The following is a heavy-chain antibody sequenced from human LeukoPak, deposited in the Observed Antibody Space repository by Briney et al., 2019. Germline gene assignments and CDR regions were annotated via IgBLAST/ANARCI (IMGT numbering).Heavy chain of an antibody. CDR1: GFTFSNAW. CDR3: ARDSSGYPSGY. V-gene: IGHV3-11*01. Sequence: GGSLRLSCAASGFTFSNAWMSWVRQAPGKGLEWVSYISSSGSTIYYADSVKGRFTISRDNAKNSLYLQMNSLRAEDTAVYYCARDSSGYPSGYWGQGTLVTVSS. CDR2: ISSSGSTI. J-gene: IGHJ4*02. D-gene: IGHD3-22*01.